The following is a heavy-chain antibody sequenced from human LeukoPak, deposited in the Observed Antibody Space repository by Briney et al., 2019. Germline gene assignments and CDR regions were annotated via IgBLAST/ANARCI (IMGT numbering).Heavy chain of an antibody. CDR1: GFIFSSYG. Sequence: GGSLRLSCAASGFIFSSYGMHWVRQAPGKGLERVAVISYDGSNKYYADSVEGQFAISRDNSKNTLYLQMNSLRAEDTAVYYCAKDDRLFGGNDYWGQGTLVTVSS. CDR2: ISYDGSNK. CDR3: AKDDRLFGGNDY. J-gene: IGHJ4*02. D-gene: IGHD4-23*01. V-gene: IGHV3-30*18.